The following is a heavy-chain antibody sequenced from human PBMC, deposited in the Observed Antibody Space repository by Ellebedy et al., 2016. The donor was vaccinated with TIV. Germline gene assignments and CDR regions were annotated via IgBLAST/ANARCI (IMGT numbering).Heavy chain of an antibody. D-gene: IGHD2-15*01. V-gene: IGHV6-1*01. CDR1: GDSVSSNSAA. CDR3: TRGSVVVVAENLLLDYYGMDV. Sequence: SETLSLTCAISGDSVSSNSAAWSWIRQSPSRGLEWLGRTYYSSKWYNDYAVSMKSRITIKPDPSKNQFSLQLNSVTPEDTAVYYCTRGSVVVVAENLLLDYYGMDVWGQGTTVTVSS. J-gene: IGHJ6*02. CDR2: TYYSSKWYN.